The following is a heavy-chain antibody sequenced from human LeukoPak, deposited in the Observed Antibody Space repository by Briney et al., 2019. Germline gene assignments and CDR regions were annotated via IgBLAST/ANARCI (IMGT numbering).Heavy chain of an antibody. J-gene: IGHJ6*02. CDR2: INGDGRNI. D-gene: IGHD3-9*01. Sequence: GGSLRLSCVASGFTFSSYWMHWVRQDPKKGLVWVSRINGDGRNINYADSVRGRFTISRDNAKNTLFLQMNTLRVEDTAVYYCTRDLMDYDVSTGLHHYYMDVWGQGTTVTVSS. CDR1: GFTFSSYW. CDR3: TRDLMDYDVSTGLHHYYMDV. V-gene: IGHV3-74*01.